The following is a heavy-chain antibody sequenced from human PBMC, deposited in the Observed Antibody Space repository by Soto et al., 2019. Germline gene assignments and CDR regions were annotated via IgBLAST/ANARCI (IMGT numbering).Heavy chain of an antibody. CDR2: VYYGGIT. Sequence: PSEPLSLTSSVSGGYISSYYWSWIRQPPGKGLEWIGYVYYGGITNYNPSLKSRVTMSVDTSKSQFSLKLSSVTAADTAVYYCARQFCSGGSCYSPWGQGTLVTVSS. V-gene: IGHV4-59*01. J-gene: IGHJ5*02. CDR3: ARQFCSGGSCYSP. CDR1: GGYISSYY. D-gene: IGHD2-15*01.